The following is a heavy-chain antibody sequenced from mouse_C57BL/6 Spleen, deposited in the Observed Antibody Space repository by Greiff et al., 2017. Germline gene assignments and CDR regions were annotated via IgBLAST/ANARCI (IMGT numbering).Heavy chain of an antibody. J-gene: IGHJ1*03. CDR1: GYSITSDY. V-gene: IGHV3-8*01. D-gene: IGHD1-1*01. CDR3: AISFYYYGRIYWYFDV. CDR2: ISYSGST. Sequence: EVQGVESGPGLAKPSQTLSLTCSVTGYSITSDYWNWIRKFPGNKLEYMGYISYSGSTYYNPSLKSRISITRDTFTNQYYLQLNSVSTEDTATYYCAISFYYYGRIYWYFDVWGTGTTVTVSS.